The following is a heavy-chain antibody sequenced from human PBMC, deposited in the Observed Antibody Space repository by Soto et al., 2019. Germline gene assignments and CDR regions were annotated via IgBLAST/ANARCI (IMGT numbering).Heavy chain of an antibody. Sequence: PGESLKISCKTSGYSFTSHWIAWVRQMPGKGLEWMGTIYPSDSDIRYRPSFQGQVTISVDKSISTAYLQWSSLKASDTATYYCARQDYSNYRGGMDVWGQGTTVTVSS. CDR1: GYSFTSHW. CDR3: ARQDYSNYRGGMDV. CDR2: IYPSDSDI. J-gene: IGHJ6*02. D-gene: IGHD2-2*01. V-gene: IGHV5-51*01.